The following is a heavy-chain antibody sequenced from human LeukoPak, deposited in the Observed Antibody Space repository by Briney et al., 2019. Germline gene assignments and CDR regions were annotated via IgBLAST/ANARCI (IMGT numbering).Heavy chain of an antibody. D-gene: IGHD3-10*01. J-gene: IGHJ4*02. V-gene: IGHV7-4-1*02. Sequence: ASVKVSCKASGYTFTNYAMNCVRQAPGQGLEWMGWINTNSGNPTYAQGFTGRFVFSLDTSVSTAYLQISSLKAEDTAVYYCARSRYYYGSGSYYNPAGYWGQGTLVTVSS. CDR3: ARSRYYYGSGSYYNPAGY. CDR1: GYTFTNYA. CDR2: INTNSGNP.